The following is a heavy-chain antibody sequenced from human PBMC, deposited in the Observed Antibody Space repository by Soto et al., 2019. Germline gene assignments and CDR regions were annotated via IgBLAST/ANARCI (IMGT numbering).Heavy chain of an antibody. CDR3: TTASIAVAGTDYYYYYGMDV. V-gene: IGHV3-15*01. CDR2: IKSKTDGGTT. J-gene: IGHJ6*02. CDR1: GFTFSNAW. D-gene: IGHD6-19*01. Sequence: GGSLRLSCVASGFTFSNAWMSWVRQAPGKXLEWVGRIKSKTDGGTTDYAAPVKGRFTISRDDSKNTLYLQMNSLKTEDTAVYYCTTASIAVAGTDYYYYYGMDVWGQGTTVTVSS.